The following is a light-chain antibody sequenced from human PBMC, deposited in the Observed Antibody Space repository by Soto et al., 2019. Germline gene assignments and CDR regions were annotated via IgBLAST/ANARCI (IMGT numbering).Light chain of an antibody. CDR2: WVS. Sequence: DIVMTQSPDSLAVSLGERATINCKSSQSVLYSSNNKNYLAWYQQKPGQPPKLLIYWVSTRESGVPDRFSGSGSGTDFTLTISSLQAEDVAVYYCQQYYSTLTFGGGTKVDIK. V-gene: IGKV4-1*01. CDR1: QSVLYSSNNKNY. CDR3: QQYYSTLT. J-gene: IGKJ4*01.